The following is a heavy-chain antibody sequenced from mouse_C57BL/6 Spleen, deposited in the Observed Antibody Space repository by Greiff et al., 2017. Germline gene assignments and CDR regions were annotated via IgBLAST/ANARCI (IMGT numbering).Heavy chain of an antibody. D-gene: IGHD2-2*01. J-gene: IGHJ4*01. CDR1: GYAFSSYW. V-gene: IGHV1-80*01. Sequence: QVQLKQSGAELVKPGASVKISCKASGYAFSSYWMNWVKQRPGKGLEWIGQIYPGDGDTNYNGKFKGKATLTADKSSSTAYMQLSSLTSEDSAVYFCARAIYYGYAHAMDYWGQGTSVTVSS. CDR2: IYPGDGDT. CDR3: ARAIYYGYAHAMDY.